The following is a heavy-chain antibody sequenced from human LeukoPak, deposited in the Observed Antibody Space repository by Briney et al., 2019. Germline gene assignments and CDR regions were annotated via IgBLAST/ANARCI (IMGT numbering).Heavy chain of an antibody. J-gene: IGHJ6*02. CDR3: ARGPVSTHGMDV. V-gene: IGHV1-8*01. Sequence: ASVKVACKASGYTFTNYDINWVRQATGQGLEWMGWRNPNSGRTGFAQKFQGRLTMTADTSISTAYMELSSLTSDDTAVYYCARGPVSTHGMDVWGQGTRSPSP. CDR2: RNPNSGRT. CDR1: GYTFTNYD. D-gene: IGHD6-13*01.